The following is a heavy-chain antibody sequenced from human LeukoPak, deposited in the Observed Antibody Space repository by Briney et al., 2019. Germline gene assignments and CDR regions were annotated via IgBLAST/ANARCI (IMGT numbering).Heavy chain of an antibody. CDR2: VSYSGST. J-gene: IGHJ2*01. CDR1: GASITNSNTY. CDR3: ARDPALVRANWYFDP. V-gene: IGHV4-31*03. D-gene: IGHD3-10*01. Sequence: SETLSLTCTVSGASITNSNTYWTWIRQFPGKGLEWIGYVSYSGSTLYSPSLRSRVIISSDTSKNQFFLKLNSVTAADRALYFCARDPALVRANWYFDPWGRGILVTVSS.